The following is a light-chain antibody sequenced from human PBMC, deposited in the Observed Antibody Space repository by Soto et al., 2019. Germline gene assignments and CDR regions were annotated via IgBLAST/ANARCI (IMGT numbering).Light chain of an antibody. Sequence: QSALTQPPSVSGSPGQSVTISCTGTSTDFVGYNRVSWYQQPPGTAPKLMIYEVSKRPSGVPDRFSGSKSGNTASLTISGLQAADEADYYCSSSAGNNNLVFGTGTKLTVL. CDR3: SSSAGNNNLV. CDR1: STDFVGYNR. J-gene: IGLJ1*01. V-gene: IGLV2-18*02. CDR2: EVS.